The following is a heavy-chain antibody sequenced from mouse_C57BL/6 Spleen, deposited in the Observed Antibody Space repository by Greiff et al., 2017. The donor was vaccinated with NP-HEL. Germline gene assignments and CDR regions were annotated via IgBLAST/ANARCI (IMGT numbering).Heavy chain of an antibody. CDR3: ASVYYDYDGGYFDY. V-gene: IGHV5-4*01. CDR2: ISDGGSYT. D-gene: IGHD2-4*01. J-gene: IGHJ2*01. Sequence: EVHLVESGGGLVKPGGSLKLSCAASGFTFSSYAMSWVRQTPEKRLEWVATISDGGSYTYYPDNVKGRFTISRDNAKNNLYLQMSHLKSEDTAMYYCASVYYDYDGGYFDYWGQGTTLTVSS. CDR1: GFTFSSYA.